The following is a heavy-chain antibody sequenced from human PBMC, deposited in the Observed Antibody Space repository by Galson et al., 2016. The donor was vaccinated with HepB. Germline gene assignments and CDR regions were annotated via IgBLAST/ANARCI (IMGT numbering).Heavy chain of an antibody. CDR1: GFTFTSYW. V-gene: IGHV3-74*01. CDR3: ARVGVIPYYYYGMDV. D-gene: IGHD3-10*01. Sequence: SLRLSCAASGFTFTSYWIHWVRQVPGEGLVWVSRINSDGSSTHYADSVQGRFTISRDNAKNTVYLQMNSLRVEDTAVYYCARVGVIPYYYYGMDVWGQGTMVIVSS. CDR2: INSDGSST. J-gene: IGHJ6*01.